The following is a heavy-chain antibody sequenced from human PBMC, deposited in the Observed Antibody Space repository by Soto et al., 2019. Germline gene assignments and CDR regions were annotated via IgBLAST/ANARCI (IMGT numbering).Heavy chain of an antibody. Sequence: ASVKVSCKASGYTFTSYGISWVRQAPGQGLEWMGWISAYNGNTNYVQKLQGRVTMTTDTSTSTAYMELRSLRSDDTAVYYCARGGRSAFGVVIPYYYGMDVWGQGTTVTVSS. CDR3: ARGGRSAFGVVIPYYYGMDV. V-gene: IGHV1-18*04. J-gene: IGHJ6*02. CDR2: ISAYNGNT. D-gene: IGHD3-3*01. CDR1: GYTFTSYG.